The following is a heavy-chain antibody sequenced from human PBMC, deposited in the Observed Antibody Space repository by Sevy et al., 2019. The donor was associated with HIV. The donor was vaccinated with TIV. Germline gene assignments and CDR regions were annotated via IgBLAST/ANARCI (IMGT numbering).Heavy chain of an antibody. J-gene: IGHJ4*02. CDR1: GLTFNTYN. CDR3: ARGPPDGSYDYFDN. CDR2: ISYLSNYI. Sequence: GGSLRLSCAASGLTFNTYNMNWVRQAPGKGLEWVSAISYLSNYIYYADSMKGRFTISRDNAKNSLYLQMNSLRADDTAIYYCARGPPDGSYDYFDNWGQGTLVTVSS. V-gene: IGHV3-21*01. D-gene: IGHD1-26*01.